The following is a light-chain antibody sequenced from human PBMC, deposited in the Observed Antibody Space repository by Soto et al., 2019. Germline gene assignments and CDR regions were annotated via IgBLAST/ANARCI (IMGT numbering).Light chain of an antibody. CDR1: NSDVGSYNL. CDR2: EGT. J-gene: IGLJ2*01. CDR3: CSYAGGRTFVI. Sequence: QSALTQPASVSGSPGQSITISCTGTNSDVGSYNLVSWFQQEPGKAPKLLIYEGTKRPSGVSNRFSGSKSGNTASLIISGLQAEDEADYYCCSYAGGRTFVIFGGGTKLTVL. V-gene: IGLV2-23*01.